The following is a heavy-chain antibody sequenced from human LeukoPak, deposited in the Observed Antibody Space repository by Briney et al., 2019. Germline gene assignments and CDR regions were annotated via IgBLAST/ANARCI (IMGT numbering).Heavy chain of an antibody. D-gene: IGHD3-22*01. V-gene: IGHV1-2*02. Sequence: ASVKVSCKASGYTFTGYYMHWVRQAPGQGLEWMGWINPNSGGTNYAQKFQGRVTMTRDTSISTAYMELSRLRSDDTAVYYRARGSSITMIVVVISGYWGQGTLVTVSS. CDR2: INPNSGGT. CDR3: ARGSSITMIVVVISGY. CDR1: GYTFTGYY. J-gene: IGHJ4*02.